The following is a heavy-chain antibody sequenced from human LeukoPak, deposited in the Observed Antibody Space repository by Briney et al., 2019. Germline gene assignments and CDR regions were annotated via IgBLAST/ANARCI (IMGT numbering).Heavy chain of an antibody. J-gene: IGHJ5*02. CDR3: ARDRGRAGSSWMSWFDP. Sequence: PGGSLRLSCAASGFTFSSYSMNWVRQAPGKGLEWVSSISSSSSYIYYADSVKGRFTISRDNAKNSLYLQMNSLRAEDTAVYYCARDRGRAGSSWMSWFDPWGQRTLVTVSS. D-gene: IGHD6-13*01. CDR1: GFTFSSYS. V-gene: IGHV3-21*01. CDR2: ISSSSSYI.